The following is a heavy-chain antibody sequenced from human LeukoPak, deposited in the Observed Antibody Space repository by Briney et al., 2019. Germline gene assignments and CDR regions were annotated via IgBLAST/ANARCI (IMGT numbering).Heavy chain of an antibody. CDR3: ARMWLGDGGDY. CDR2: MNPNSGNT. J-gene: IGHJ4*02. Sequence: GASVKVSCKASGYTFTSYDINWVRQANGQGLEWMGWMNPNSGNTGYAQKFQGSVTITRNTSISTAYMELSSLRSEDTAVYYCARMWLGDGGDYWGQGTLVTVSS. CDR1: GYTFTSYD. V-gene: IGHV1-8*01. D-gene: IGHD3-10*01.